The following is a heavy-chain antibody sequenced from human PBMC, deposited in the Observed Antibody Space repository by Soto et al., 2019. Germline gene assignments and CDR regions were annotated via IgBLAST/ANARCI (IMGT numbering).Heavy chain of an antibody. D-gene: IGHD6-19*01. J-gene: IGHJ4*02. CDR3: ARVGGSGWYVDY. CDR2: IYDSGST. Sequence: QVQLQESGPGLVKPSETLSLTCTVSGGSISDYYWTWIRQPPGKGLEWLGYIYDSGSTSYNPSLKGRVNISVDGSKSQFSLTLSSVTAADTALYYCARVGGSGWYVDYWGQGTLVTVSS. CDR1: GGSISDYY. V-gene: IGHV4-59*01.